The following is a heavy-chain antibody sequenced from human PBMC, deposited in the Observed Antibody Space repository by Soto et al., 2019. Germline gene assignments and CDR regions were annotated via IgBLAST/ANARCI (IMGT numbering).Heavy chain of an antibody. CDR3: AARYCSSTSCYNV. CDR2: ISGSGGST. J-gene: IGHJ6*02. V-gene: IGHV3-23*01. CDR1: GFTFSSYA. Sequence: PGGSLRLSCAASGFTFSSYAMSWVRQAPGKGLEWVSAISGSGGSTYYADSVKGRFTISRDNSKNKLYLQMNSLRAEDTAVYYCAARYCSSTSCYNVWGQGTTVTVSS. D-gene: IGHD2-2*02.